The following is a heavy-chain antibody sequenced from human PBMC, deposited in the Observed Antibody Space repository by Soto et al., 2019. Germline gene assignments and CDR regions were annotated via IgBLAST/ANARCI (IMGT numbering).Heavy chain of an antibody. Sequence: VQLVQSGAEVKKPGASVQVSCKTSGYSFSNYSMHWVRQVPGQGLEWMGKINPNGGSTSLAQKFKDAVTLTRDTSTNTVYMELSSLTSEDTAVYYCARDGVQLWPRYYFDYWGPGTLVTGSS. D-gene: IGHD1-1*01. CDR1: GYSFSNYS. V-gene: IGHV1-46*01. J-gene: IGHJ4*02. CDR2: INPNGGST. CDR3: ARDGVQLWPRYYFDY.